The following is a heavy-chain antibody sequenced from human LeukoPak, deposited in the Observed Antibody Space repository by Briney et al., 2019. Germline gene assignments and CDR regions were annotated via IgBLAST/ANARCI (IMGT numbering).Heavy chain of an antibody. V-gene: IGHV5-51*01. J-gene: IGHJ3*02. CDR1: GYSFTSYW. CDR2: IYPGDSDT. Sequence: GESLKISCKGSGYSFTSYWIGWVRQMPGKGLEWMGIIYPGDSDTRYSPSFQGQVTISADKSISTAYLQWSSLKASDTAMYYCAREKWGGYYYDSSGYTSDAFDIWGQGTMVTVSS. CDR3: AREKWGGYYYDSSGYTSDAFDI. D-gene: IGHD3-22*01.